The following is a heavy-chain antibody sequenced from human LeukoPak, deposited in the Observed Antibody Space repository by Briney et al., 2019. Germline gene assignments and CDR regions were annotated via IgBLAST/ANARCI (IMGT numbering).Heavy chain of an antibody. CDR3: ARVKDPGGYYYYYMDV. J-gene: IGHJ6*03. V-gene: IGHV4-34*01. CDR2: INHSGST. CDR1: GGSFSGHY. D-gene: IGHD3-16*01. Sequence: SETLSLTCAIYGGSFSGHYWSWIRQAPGQGLEWIGEINHSGSTNYNPSLKSRVAISVDTSKNQFSLKLTSGTAADTAVYYCARVKDPGGYYYYYMDVWGKGTTVTVSS.